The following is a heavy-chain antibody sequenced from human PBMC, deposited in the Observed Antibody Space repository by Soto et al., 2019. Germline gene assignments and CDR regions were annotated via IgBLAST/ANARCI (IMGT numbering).Heavy chain of an antibody. V-gene: IGHV3-21*01. CDR3: ARVAVVRGVIRTGFFDY. CDR1: GFTFSSYS. Sequence: GGSLRLSCAASGFTFSSYSMNWVRQAPGKGLEWVSSISSSSSYIYYADSVKGRFTISRDNAKNSLYLQMNSLRAEDTAVYYCARVAVVRGVIRTGFFDYWGQGTLVTVSS. J-gene: IGHJ4*02. D-gene: IGHD3-10*01. CDR2: ISSSSSYI.